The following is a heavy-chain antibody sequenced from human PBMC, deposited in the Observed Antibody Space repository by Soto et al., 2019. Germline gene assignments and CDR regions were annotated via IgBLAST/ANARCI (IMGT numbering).Heavy chain of an antibody. D-gene: IGHD3-10*01. Sequence: SGPTLVNPRQTLTLTRTFSGFSLTTPGMCVSWIRQPPGKALEWLAVIDWDGDKYYSTSLKTRLSISMDTSRNQVVLEMTNVAPVDTATYYCAHIRGAGAYYYYPMDVWGQGTTVTVSS. CDR3: AHIRGAGAYYYYPMDV. V-gene: IGHV2-70*12. CDR2: IDWDGDK. CDR1: GFSLTTPGMC. J-gene: IGHJ6*02.